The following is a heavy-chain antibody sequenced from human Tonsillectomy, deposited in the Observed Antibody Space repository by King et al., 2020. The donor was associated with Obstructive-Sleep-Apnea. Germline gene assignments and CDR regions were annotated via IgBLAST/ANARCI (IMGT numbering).Heavy chain of an antibody. CDR1: GCSISSSSYY. V-gene: IGHV4-39*07. D-gene: IGHD3-22*01. CDR3: ARDSIVVVTFDY. CDR2: IYYSGST. Sequence: QLQESGPGLGKPSETLSLTCTVSGCSISSSSYYWGWIRQPPGKGLGWVGSIYYSGSTYYNPSLKSRVTISVDTPKNQFSLKLSSVTAADTAVYYCARDSIVVVTFDYWGQGTLVTVSS. J-gene: IGHJ4*02.